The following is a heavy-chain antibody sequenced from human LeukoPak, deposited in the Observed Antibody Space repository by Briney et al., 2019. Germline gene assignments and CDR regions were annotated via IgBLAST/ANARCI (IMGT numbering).Heavy chain of an antibody. J-gene: IGHJ4*02. CDR1: GFTFSTYS. V-gene: IGHV3-21*01. D-gene: IGHD4-17*01. Sequence: GGSLRLSCAASGFTFSTYSMNWVRQAPGKGLEWVSSISTSSSYIYHADSVKGRFTTSRDNAKKSLYMQMNSLRAEDTAVYYCAKDTYGDYVGIFDYWGQGTLVTVSS. CDR2: ISTSSSYI. CDR3: AKDTYGDYVGIFDY.